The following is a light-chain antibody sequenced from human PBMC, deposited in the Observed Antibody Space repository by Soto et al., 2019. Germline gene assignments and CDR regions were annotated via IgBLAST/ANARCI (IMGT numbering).Light chain of an antibody. CDR2: EVS. V-gene: IGLV2-14*01. Sequence: QSVLTQPASVSGSPGQSITISCTGTSSDVSGYNYVSWYQQHPGKAPKLMIYEVSNRPSGVSNRFSGSKSGNTASLTISGLQAEDGADYYCSSYTSSSTPYVFGTGTKVTVL. CDR3: SSYTSSSTPYV. J-gene: IGLJ1*01. CDR1: SSDVSGYNY.